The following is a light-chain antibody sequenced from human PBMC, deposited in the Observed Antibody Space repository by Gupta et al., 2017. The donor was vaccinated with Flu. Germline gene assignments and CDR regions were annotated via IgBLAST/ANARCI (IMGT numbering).Light chain of an antibody. CDR2: WAS. J-gene: IGKJ4*01. Sequence: DLVMTQSPDSLAVSLGERATINCKSSQSVLYSSNNKNYLAWYQQKPGQPPKLLIYWASTRESGVPDRFSGSGSGTDFTLTISSLQAEDVAVYYCQQYYSTPKLTFGGGTKVEIK. CDR3: QQYYSTPKLT. CDR1: QSVLYSSNNKNY. V-gene: IGKV4-1*01.